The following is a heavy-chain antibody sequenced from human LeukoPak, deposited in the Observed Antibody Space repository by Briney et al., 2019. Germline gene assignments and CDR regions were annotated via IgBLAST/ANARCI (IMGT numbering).Heavy chain of an antibody. CDR2: INAGNGDT. CDR3: ARGLWSAHRREYYFDS. Sequence: GASVKVSCKASGYTFTNYAVNWLRQAPGQRLEWMGWINAGNGDTKFSQNYQARVTITRDASASTAYMELSSLTSEDTAVYFRARGLWSAHRREYYFDSWGQGTLVTVSS. D-gene: IGHD3-3*01. J-gene: IGHJ4*02. V-gene: IGHV1-3*01. CDR1: GYTFTNYA.